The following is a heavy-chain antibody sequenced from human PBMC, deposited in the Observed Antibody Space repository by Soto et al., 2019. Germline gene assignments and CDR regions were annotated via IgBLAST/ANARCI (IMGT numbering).Heavy chain of an antibody. CDR2: IIPIFGTA. D-gene: IGHD3-10*01. Sequence: GASVKVSCKASGGTFSSYAISWVRQAPGQGLEWMGGIIPIFGTANYAQKFQGRVTITADESTSTAYMELSSLRSEDTAVYYCARGVLWFGELSGPTSYYGMDVWGQGTTVTVSS. CDR3: ARGVLWFGELSGPTSYYGMDV. V-gene: IGHV1-69*13. J-gene: IGHJ6*02. CDR1: GGTFSSYA.